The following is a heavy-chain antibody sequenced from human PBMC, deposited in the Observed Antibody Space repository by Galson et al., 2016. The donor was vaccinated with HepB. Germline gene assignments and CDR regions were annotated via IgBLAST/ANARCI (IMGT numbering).Heavy chain of an antibody. CDR3: ASQEPIIYYDSSGYNRKPANFDS. D-gene: IGHD3-22*01. Sequence: SETLSLTCDVSGASLSSTSYYWGWVRQPPGKRLEWIGSLHYSGDTHYSPSLKSRVTISVDTSKKQLPLKLTSVTAADTAVYYCASQEPIIYYDSSGYNRKPANFDSWGQGTLVTVSS. J-gene: IGHJ4*02. CDR1: GASLSSTSYY. CDR2: LHYSGDT. V-gene: IGHV4-39*01.